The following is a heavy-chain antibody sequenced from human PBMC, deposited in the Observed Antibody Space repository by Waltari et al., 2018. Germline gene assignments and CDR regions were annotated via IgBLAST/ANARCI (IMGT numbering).Heavy chain of an antibody. D-gene: IGHD6-19*01. Sequence: QVQLQQWGAGLLKPSETLSLTCAVYGGSFSGSYWSWIRQPPGKGLEWIGEINHSGSTNYNPSLKSRVTISVDTSKNQFSLKLSSVTAADTAVYYCARGIGQWLVRGGYWGQGTLVTVSS. CDR1: GGSFSGSY. CDR2: INHSGST. J-gene: IGHJ4*02. V-gene: IGHV4-34*01. CDR3: ARGIGQWLVRGGY.